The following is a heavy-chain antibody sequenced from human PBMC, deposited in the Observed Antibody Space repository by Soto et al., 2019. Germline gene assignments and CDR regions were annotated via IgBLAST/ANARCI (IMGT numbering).Heavy chain of an antibody. V-gene: IGHV3-23*01. CDR1: GFTFSSYA. Sequence: PGGSLRLSCAASGFTFSSYAMSWVRQAPGKGLEWVSAISGSGGSTYYADSVKGRFTISRDNSKNTLYLQMDSLRVEDTAVYYCARARDDDYAMDVWGQGTTVTVSS. CDR3: ARARDDDYAMDV. CDR2: ISGSGGST. J-gene: IGHJ6*02.